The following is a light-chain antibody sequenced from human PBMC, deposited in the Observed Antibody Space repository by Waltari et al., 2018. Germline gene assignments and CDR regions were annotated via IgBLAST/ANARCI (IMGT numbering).Light chain of an antibody. Sequence: EIVLTQSPGTLSLSPGERATLSCRASQSVGRTLAWYPQKPGQAPRLLIYAASNRATGIPGRFSGSGSGTDFSLTISRLEPEDFAVYYCQHYVRLPATFGQGTKVAIK. J-gene: IGKJ1*01. CDR3: QHYVRLPAT. CDR2: AAS. CDR1: QSVGRT. V-gene: IGKV3-20*01.